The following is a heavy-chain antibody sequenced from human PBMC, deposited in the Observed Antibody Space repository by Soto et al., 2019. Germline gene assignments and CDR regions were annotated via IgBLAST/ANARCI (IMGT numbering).Heavy chain of an antibody. J-gene: IGHJ1*01. CDR3: ARLAYSGYFQT. CDR1: GDSISTSSYY. Sequence: SETLSLTCDVSGDSISTSSYYWGWIRQPPGKGLEWIASIYYSGATYYNPSLQSRVTISVDTSNNRFSLTLSSVTAADTAVYFCARLAYSGYFQTWGQGSLVTVSS. V-gene: IGHV4-39*02. CDR2: IYYSGAT. D-gene: IGHD1-26*01.